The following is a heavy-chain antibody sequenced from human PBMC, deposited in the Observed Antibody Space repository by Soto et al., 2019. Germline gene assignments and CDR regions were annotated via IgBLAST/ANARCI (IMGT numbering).Heavy chain of an antibody. J-gene: IGHJ4*02. D-gene: IGHD3-9*01. CDR3: AREALRYFDWYQVYFDY. Sequence: PSETLSLTCTVSGGSIGSYYWSWIRQPPGKGLEWIGYINYSGSTNYNPSLKSRVTISVDTSKNQFSLKLSSVTAADTAVYYCAREALRYFDWYQVYFDYWGQGTLVTVSS. CDR2: INYSGST. V-gene: IGHV4-59*01. CDR1: GGSIGSYY.